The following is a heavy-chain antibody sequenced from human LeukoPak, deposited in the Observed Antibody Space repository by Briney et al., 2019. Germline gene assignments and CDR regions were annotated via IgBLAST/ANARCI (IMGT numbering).Heavy chain of an antibody. J-gene: IGHJ5*02. CDR2: IIPIFGTA. D-gene: IGHD5-18*01. CDR1: GYTFTGYY. CDR3: ARGEVEDTAMVTSWFDP. Sequence: GASVKVSCKASGYTFTGYYMHWVRQAPGQGLEWMGGIIPIFGTANYAQKFQGRVTITADKSTSTAYMELSSLRSEDTAVYYCARGEVEDTAMVTSWFDPWGQGTLVAVSS. V-gene: IGHV1-69*06.